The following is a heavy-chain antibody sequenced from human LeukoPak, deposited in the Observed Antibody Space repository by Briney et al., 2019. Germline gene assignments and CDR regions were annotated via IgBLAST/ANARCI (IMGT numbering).Heavy chain of an antibody. CDR3: ATLTGGDDAFDI. CDR2: IFYTGST. CDR1: GGSISSYY. J-gene: IGHJ3*02. Sequence: SETLSLTCTVSGGSISSYYWSWIRQPPGKGLEWIGYIFYTGSTNYNPSLKSRVTISVLTSKNRFSLKLSSVTAADTAVYYCATLTGGDDAFDIWGQGAMVTVSS. D-gene: IGHD4-23*01. V-gene: IGHV4-59*01.